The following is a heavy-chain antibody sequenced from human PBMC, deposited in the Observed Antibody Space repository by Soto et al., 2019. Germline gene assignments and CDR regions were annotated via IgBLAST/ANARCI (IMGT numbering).Heavy chain of an antibody. CDR3: ARGPREYYFDY. CDR1: GFTFSSYG. V-gene: IGHV3-33*01. D-gene: IGHD3-10*01. J-gene: IGHJ4*02. CDR2: IWYDGSNK. Sequence: QVQLVESGGGVVQPGRSLRLSCAASGFTFSSYGMHWVRQAPGKGLEWVAVIWYDGSNKYYADSVKGRFTISRDNSKDTLHLQMNSLRAEDTAVYYCARGPREYYFDYWGQGTLVTVSS.